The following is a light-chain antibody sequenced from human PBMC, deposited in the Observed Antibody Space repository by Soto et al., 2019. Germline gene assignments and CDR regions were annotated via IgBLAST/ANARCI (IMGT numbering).Light chain of an antibody. CDR1: QGFSNS. Sequence: DIQLTQAPSFLSASVGDRVTITCRASQGFSNSLAWYQQKPGKAPKLLIYAASTLQSGVPSRFSGSGSGAEFSLTISSLQPEDFATYYCQQADSYPCTFGQGTKLEIK. CDR2: AAS. J-gene: IGKJ2*02. V-gene: IGKV1-9*01. CDR3: QQADSYPCT.